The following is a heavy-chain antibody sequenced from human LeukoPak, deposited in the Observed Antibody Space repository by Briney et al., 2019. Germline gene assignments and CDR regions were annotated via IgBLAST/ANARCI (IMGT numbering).Heavy chain of an antibody. CDR1: GFTFSSYS. CDR2: ISSSSGYI. CDR3: EREENYKVDY. D-gene: IGHD1-7*01. V-gene: IGHV3-21*01. Sequence: GGSLRLSCAASGFTFSSYSMNWVRQAPGKGLEWVSSISSSSGYIYYADSVKGRFTISRDNAKKSLYLQMNSLRAEDTAVYYCEREENYKVDYWGQGTLVTVSS. J-gene: IGHJ4*02.